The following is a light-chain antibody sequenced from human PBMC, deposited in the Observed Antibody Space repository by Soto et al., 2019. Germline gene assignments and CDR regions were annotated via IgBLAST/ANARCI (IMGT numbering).Light chain of an antibody. CDR3: QQYNNCPIT. CDR1: QSVRND. Sequence: EMVMTPSPATLSVSPGERATLSCRASQSVRNDLAWYQQKPGQAPSLLIYDASTRATGIPARFSGSGSGTEFTLSISTLQSEDFAVYYCQQYNNCPITFGQGTRLEIK. V-gene: IGKV3-15*01. J-gene: IGKJ5*01. CDR2: DAS.